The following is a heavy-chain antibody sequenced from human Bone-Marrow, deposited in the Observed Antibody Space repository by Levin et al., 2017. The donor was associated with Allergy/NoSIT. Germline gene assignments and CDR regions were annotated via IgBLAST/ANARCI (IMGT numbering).Heavy chain of an antibody. J-gene: IGHJ5*01. CDR3: ARAPQNDYSRHGCYSWFAS. Sequence: GESLKISCVGSGFTFSTSAMAWVRQAPGKGLEWVSTISEDSPYYVESVKGRFTISRDSSEGTVYLQLNSLRVDDTAACDCARAPQNDYSRHGCYSWFASWGQGTLVTVSS. CDR1: GFTFSTSA. CDR2: ISEDSP. V-gene: IGHV3-23*01. D-gene: IGHD3-22*01.